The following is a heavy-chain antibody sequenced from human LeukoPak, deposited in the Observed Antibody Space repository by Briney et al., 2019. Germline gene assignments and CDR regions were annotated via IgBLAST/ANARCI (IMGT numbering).Heavy chain of an antibody. V-gene: IGHV4-59*08. Sequence: SETLSLTCTVSGAPLNNYYWNWVRQPPGKELEWIGNVDYSGSTRYNPSLKSRATMSLDSSKNQFSLRLTSVTAADMAVYYCAMQVGIYGDYNNWFDPWGQGARVTVSS. J-gene: IGHJ5*02. CDR2: VDYSGST. CDR1: GAPLNNYY. CDR3: AMQVGIYGDYNNWFDP. D-gene: IGHD4-17*01.